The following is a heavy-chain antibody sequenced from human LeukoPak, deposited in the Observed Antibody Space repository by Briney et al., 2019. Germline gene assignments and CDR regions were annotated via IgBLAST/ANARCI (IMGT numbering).Heavy chain of an antibody. CDR2: INSDGSST. CDR3: ARDRGDINDY. Sequence: PGGSLRLSCAASGFTFSTYWMHWVRQAPGTGLVWVSLINSDGSSTNYADSVKGRFTISRDNSKNTLYLQMNSLRAEDTAVYYCARDRGDINDYWGQGTLVTVSS. CDR1: GFTFSTYW. J-gene: IGHJ4*02. V-gene: IGHV3-74*01. D-gene: IGHD5-12*01.